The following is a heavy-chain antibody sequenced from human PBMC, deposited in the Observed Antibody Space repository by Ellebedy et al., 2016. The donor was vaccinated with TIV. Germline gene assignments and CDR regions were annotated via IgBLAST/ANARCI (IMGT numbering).Heavy chain of an antibody. D-gene: IGHD4-17*01. V-gene: IGHV5-51*01. Sequence: PGGSLRLSCKASGYSFSTYWIGWVRQMPGKGLEWMGIIYPGESDTRNSPSFEGHVTISADESISTAYLHWSSLKASDTAIYYCARLHRDYGDFLDAFDFWGQGTMVTVSS. CDR3: ARLHRDYGDFLDAFDF. CDR2: IYPGESDT. J-gene: IGHJ3*01. CDR1: GYSFSTYW.